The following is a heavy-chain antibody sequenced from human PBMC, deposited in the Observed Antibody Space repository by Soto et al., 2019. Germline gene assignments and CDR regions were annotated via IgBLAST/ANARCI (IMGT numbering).Heavy chain of an antibody. Sequence: PAESLRVSCAASGFIVADHTMHWVRQAPGKGLEWVALIKWDGSQAEYGDSVKGRFTISRDNSRNSLSLQMESLRSEDTAFYYCARGLNIAVVGALGYWGQGT. D-gene: IGHD6-19*01. J-gene: IGHJ4*02. CDR1: GFIVADHT. CDR3: ARGLNIAVVGALGY. V-gene: IGHV3-43*01. CDR2: IKWDGSQA.